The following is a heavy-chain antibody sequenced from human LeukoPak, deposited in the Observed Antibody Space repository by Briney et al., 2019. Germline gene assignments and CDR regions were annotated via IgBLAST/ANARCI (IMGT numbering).Heavy chain of an antibody. CDR2: ISSSGSTI. Sequence: GGSLKPPGAALGSSFSAYYTGWFRRAPGKGWGWVSYISSSGSTIYYAGSVKGRFTISRDNAKNSLYLQMNSLRAEETAVYYCARDFRGSVDPWGQGNLVTVSS. J-gene: IGHJ5*02. V-gene: IGHV3-11*04. CDR3: ARDFRGSVDP. D-gene: IGHD3-10*01. CDR1: GSSFSAYY.